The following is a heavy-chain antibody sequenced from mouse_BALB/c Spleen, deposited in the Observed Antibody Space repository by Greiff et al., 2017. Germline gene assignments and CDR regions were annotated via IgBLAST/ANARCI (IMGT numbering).Heavy chain of an antibody. CDR3: ARRDYDLAWFAY. CDR2: ISYSGST. J-gene: IGHJ3*01. D-gene: IGHD2-4*01. V-gene: IGHV3-2*02. CDR1: GYSITSDYA. Sequence: EVKLMESGPGLVKPSQSLSLTCTVTGYSITSDYAWNWIRQFPGNKLEWMGYISYSGSTSYNPSLKSRISITRDTSKNQFFLQLNSVTTEDTATYYCARRDYDLAWFAYWGQGTLVTVSA.